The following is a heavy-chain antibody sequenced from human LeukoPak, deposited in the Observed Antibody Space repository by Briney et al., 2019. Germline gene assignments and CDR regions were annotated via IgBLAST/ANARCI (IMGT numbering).Heavy chain of an antibody. D-gene: IGHD3-10*01. J-gene: IGHJ4*02. CDR3: AATVRGVINPYFDY. CDR2: INHSGST. V-gene: IGHV4-34*01. CDR1: GGSFSGYY. Sequence: SETLSLTCAVYGGSFSGYYWSWIRQPPGKGLEWIGEINHSGSTNYNPSLKSRVTISVDTSKNQFSLKLSSVTAADTAVYYCAATVRGVINPYFDYWGQGTLVTVSS.